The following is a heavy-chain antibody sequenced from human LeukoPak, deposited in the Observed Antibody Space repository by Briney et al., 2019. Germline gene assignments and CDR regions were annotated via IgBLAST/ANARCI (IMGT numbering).Heavy chain of an antibody. V-gene: IGHV4-34*01. D-gene: IGHD5-24*01. CDR3: ARGEMATALNDY. J-gene: IGHJ4*02. CDR1: GGSFSGYY. Sequence: SETLPLTCAVYGGSFSGYYWSWIRQPPGKGLEWIGEINHSGSTNYNPSLKSRVTISVDTSKNQFSLKLSSVTAAGTAVYYCARGEMATALNDYWGQGTLVTVSS. CDR2: INHSGST.